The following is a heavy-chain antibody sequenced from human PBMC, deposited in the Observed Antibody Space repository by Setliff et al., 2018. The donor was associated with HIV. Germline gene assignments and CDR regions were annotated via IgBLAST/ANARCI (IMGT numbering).Heavy chain of an antibody. Sequence: ASVKVSCKASGYTFTSYHMYWVRQAPGQGLEWMGAINPSGGSTRYAQKFQGRVTMTRDTSTSTVYMELGSLRSEDTAVYYCARDLSISNPYYDILTGPGVYWGQGTLVTVSS. CDR3: ARDLSISNPYYDILTGPGVY. D-gene: IGHD3-9*01. J-gene: IGHJ4*02. CDR1: GYTFTSYH. V-gene: IGHV1-46*01. CDR2: INPSGGST.